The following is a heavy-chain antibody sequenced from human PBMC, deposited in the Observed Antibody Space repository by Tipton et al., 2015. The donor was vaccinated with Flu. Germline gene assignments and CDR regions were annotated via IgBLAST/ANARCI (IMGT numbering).Heavy chain of an antibody. CDR1: GYRFISYW. CDR2: IYPDDSDT. V-gene: IGHV5-51*01. D-gene: IGHD2-8*01. CDR3: VRHPYCSNALCPPGYWYFDL. J-gene: IGHJ2*01. Sequence: VQLVQSGAEVKKPGESLKISRKGSGYRFISYWIGWVRQMPGKGLEWMGIIYPDDSDTRYSPSFQGQVTISADKAINTAYLQWSSLKASDTAMYYCVRHPYCSNALCPPGYWYFDLWGRGTLVTVSS.